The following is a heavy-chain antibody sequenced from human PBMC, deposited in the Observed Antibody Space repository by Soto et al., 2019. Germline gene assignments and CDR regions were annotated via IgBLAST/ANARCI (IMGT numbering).Heavy chain of an antibody. V-gene: IGHV1-69*12. CDR1: GGTFSSYA. D-gene: IGHD6-13*01. CDR2: IIPIFGTA. J-gene: IGHJ6*02. CDR3: ARDRGIAAAGTFPYYYYGMDV. Sequence: QVQLVQSGAEVKKPGSSVKVSCKASGGTFSSYAISWVRQAPGQGLEWMGGIIPIFGTANYAQKFQGRVTITADESTSTAYMELSSLRSEDTAVYYCARDRGIAAAGTFPYYYYGMDVWGQGTTVTVSS.